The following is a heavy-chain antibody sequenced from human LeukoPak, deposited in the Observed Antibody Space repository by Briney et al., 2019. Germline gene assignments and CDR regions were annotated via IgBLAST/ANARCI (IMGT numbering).Heavy chain of an antibody. D-gene: IGHD3-22*01. V-gene: IGHV6-1*01. CDR3: ARAAIDTSGYYSFDY. CDR2: TYYRSKWYN. Sequence: QTLSLTCAISGDSPSSNSATWIWIRQSPSRGLEWLGRTYYRSKWYNDYAVSVKSRTTINPDTSKIQFSLQLNSVTPEDTAVYYCARAAIDTSGYYSFDYWGQGTLVTVSS. J-gene: IGHJ4*02. CDR1: GDSPSSNSAT.